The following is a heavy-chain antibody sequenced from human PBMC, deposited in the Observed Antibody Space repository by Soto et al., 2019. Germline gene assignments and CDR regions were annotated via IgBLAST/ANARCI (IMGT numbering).Heavy chain of an antibody. CDR3: AKDRSSGSYSNWFDP. CDR1: GFTFSSYA. J-gene: IGHJ5*02. V-gene: IGHV3-30*18. Sequence: VGSLRLSCAASGFTFSSYAMHWVRQAPGKGLEWVSVISYDGSNKYYADSVKGRFTISRDNSKNTLYLQMNSLRTEDTAVYYCAKDRSSGSYSNWFDPWGQGTLVTVSS. CDR2: ISYDGSNK. D-gene: IGHD1-26*01.